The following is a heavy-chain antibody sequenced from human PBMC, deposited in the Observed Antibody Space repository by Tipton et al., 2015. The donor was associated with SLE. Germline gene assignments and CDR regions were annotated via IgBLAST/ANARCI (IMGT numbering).Heavy chain of an antibody. CDR1: GGSISSSSYY. CDR3: ASSNGYSSSWYGPYNWFDP. D-gene: IGHD6-13*01. V-gene: IGHV4-39*07. CDR2: IYYSGST. J-gene: IGHJ5*02. Sequence: TLSLTCTVSGGSISSSSYYWGWIRQPPGKGLEWIGSIYYSGSTYYNPSLKSRVTISVDTSKNHFSLKLSSVTAADTAVYYCASSNGYSSSWYGPYNWFDPWGQGTLVTVSS.